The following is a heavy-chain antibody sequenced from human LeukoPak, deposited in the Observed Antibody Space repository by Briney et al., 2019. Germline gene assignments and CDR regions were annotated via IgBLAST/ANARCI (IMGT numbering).Heavy chain of an antibody. CDR1: GGTFSSYA. CDR2: IIPIYGTA. J-gene: IGHJ2*01. V-gene: IGHV1-69*13. Sequence: SVKVSCKASGGTFSSYAISWVRQAPRQGLEWMGGIIPIYGTANYAQKFQGRVTITADESTSTAYMELSSLRSEDTAVYYCAQSPGWLATQYWYFDLWGRGTLVTVSS. CDR3: AQSPGWLATQYWYFDL. D-gene: IGHD5-12*01.